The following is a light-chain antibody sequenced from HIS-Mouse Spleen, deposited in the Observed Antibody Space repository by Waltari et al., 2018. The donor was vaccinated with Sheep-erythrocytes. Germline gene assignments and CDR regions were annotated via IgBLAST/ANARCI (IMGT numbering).Light chain of an antibody. Sequence: QSALTQPRSVSGSPGQSVTISCTGTSSDVGGYNYVSWYQQHPGKAPKLMLYEVSKRPSGVPARFSGSKSGNTASLTVSGLQAEDEADYYCSSYAGSNNWVFGGGTKLTVL. CDR2: EVS. CDR3: SSYAGSNNWV. CDR1: SSDVGGYNY. V-gene: IGLV2-8*01. J-gene: IGLJ3*02.